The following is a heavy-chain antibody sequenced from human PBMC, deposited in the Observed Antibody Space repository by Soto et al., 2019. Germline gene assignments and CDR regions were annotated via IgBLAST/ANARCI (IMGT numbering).Heavy chain of an antibody. J-gene: IGHJ6*02. Sequence: PGGSLRLSCTASGFTFGDYAMSWFRQAPGKGLEWVGFIRSKAYGGTTEYAASVKGRFTISRDDSKSIAYLQMNSLKTEDTAVYYCTRVRLYSNYYYYYGMDVWGQGTTVTVSS. D-gene: IGHD4-4*01. CDR1: GFTFGDYA. V-gene: IGHV3-49*03. CDR3: TRVRLYSNYYYYYGMDV. CDR2: IRSKAYGGTT.